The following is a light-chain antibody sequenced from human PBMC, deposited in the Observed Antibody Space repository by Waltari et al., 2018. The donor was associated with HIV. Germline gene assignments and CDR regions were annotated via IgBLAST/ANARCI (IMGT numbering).Light chain of an antibody. Sequence: EIVLTQSPGTLSVSPGERATLSCRASQSLSSNSLAWYQHKPGQAPRLLIYKTSSRATGIPERFSGSGSGTDFTLTISRLEPEDFAVYYCQHYDKSPPWTFGQGTKVEIK. V-gene: IGKV3-20*01. CDR3: QHYDKSPPWT. CDR1: QSLSSNS. CDR2: KTS. J-gene: IGKJ1*01.